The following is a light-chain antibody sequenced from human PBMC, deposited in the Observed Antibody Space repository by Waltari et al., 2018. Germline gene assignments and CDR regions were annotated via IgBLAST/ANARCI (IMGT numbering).Light chain of an antibody. J-gene: IGKJ4*01. V-gene: IGKV1-12*01. CDR3: QQYNTVPLT. Sequence: DIQMTQSPSSLSASVGDRVTITCRTSQGISSWLAWYQQKPGKAPNLLIYEASSLQSGVPPRFSGSGSGTDFALASGSVGAEDFATYYCQQYNTVPLTFGGGTKVEIK. CDR1: QGISSW. CDR2: EAS.